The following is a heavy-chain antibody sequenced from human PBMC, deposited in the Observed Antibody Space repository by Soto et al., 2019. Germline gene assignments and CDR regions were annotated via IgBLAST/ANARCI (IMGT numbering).Heavy chain of an antibody. V-gene: IGHV4-31*03. CDR3: ARVPSSDYYDSVGYSFDY. Sequence: QVQLQESGPGLVKPSQTLSLTCTVSGGSISRGASYWSWIRQHPGKGLEWIGYIYYSGGSYYNPSLKSRVTLSLDTSKNQFSLKLSSVTAADTAVYYCARVPSSDYYDSVGYSFDYWGQGTLVTVSS. D-gene: IGHD3-22*01. CDR1: GGSISRGASY. J-gene: IGHJ4*02. CDR2: IYYSGGS.